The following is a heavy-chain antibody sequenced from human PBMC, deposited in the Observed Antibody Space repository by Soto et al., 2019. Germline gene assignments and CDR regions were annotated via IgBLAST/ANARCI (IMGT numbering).Heavy chain of an antibody. Sequence: SETLSLTCAVSGGSISSGGYSWSWIRQPPGKGLEWIGYIYHSGSTYYNPSLKSRVTISVDTAKNHFSLKLSSVTAADTAVYFCARGDLKFGQLLPNPLTYWGRGTLVTVSS. D-gene: IGHD3-10*01. CDR3: ARGDLKFGQLLPNPLTY. V-gene: IGHV4-30-2*01. J-gene: IGHJ4*02. CDR1: GGSISSGGYS. CDR2: IYHSGST.